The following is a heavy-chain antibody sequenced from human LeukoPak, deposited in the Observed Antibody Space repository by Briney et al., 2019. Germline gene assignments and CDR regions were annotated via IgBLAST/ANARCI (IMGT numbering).Heavy chain of an antibody. CDR3: ARLNRPATEHDAFDI. V-gene: IGHV3-21*01. Sequence: GGSLRLSCAASGFTFSSYSMNWVRQAPGKGLEWVSSISSSSSYIYYADSVKGRFTISRDNAKNSLYLQMNSLRAEDTAVYYRARLNRPATEHDAFDIWGQGTMVTVSS. CDR2: ISSSSSYI. CDR1: GFTFSSYS. D-gene: IGHD1-14*01. J-gene: IGHJ3*02.